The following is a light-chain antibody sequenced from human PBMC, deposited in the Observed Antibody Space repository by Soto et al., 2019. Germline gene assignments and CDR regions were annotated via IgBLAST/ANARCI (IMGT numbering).Light chain of an antibody. J-gene: IGKJ1*01. V-gene: IGKV1-5*01. CDR2: AAS. CDR3: QQYNSFSKT. Sequence: DIQMTQSPSRLSASVGDRFTITCRASQSIGYWLAWYQQKPGKAPNLLIYAASTLETGVPSRFSGSGYGTEFTLTIASLQPDDSASYYCQQYNSFSKTFGRGTKVDI. CDR1: QSIGYW.